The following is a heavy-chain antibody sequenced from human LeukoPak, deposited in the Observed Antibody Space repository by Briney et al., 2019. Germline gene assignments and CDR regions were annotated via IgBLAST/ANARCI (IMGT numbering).Heavy chain of an antibody. CDR1: GFTFSSYS. D-gene: IGHD6-19*01. CDR2: ISSSSNTI. CDR3: ARVSSGWFYYFDY. V-gene: IGHV3-48*02. J-gene: IGHJ4*02. Sequence: GGSLRLSCAASGFTFSSYSMNWVRQAPGKGLEWVSYISSSSNTIYYADSVKGRFTISRDNAKNSLFLQMNSLRDEDTAVYYCARVSSGWFYYFDYWGRGTLVTVSS.